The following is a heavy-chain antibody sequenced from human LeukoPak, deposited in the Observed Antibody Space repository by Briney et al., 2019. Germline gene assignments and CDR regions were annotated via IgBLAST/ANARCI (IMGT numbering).Heavy chain of an antibody. J-gene: IGHJ4*02. CDR3: AREHYYGSGSYYYFDY. CDR1: GFTVSSNY. D-gene: IGHD3-10*01. V-gene: IGHV3-53*01. Sequence: GGSLRLSCAASGFTVSSNYMSWVRQAPGKGLEWVSVIYSGGSTYYADSVKGRFTISRDNSKNTLYLQMNSLRAEDTAVYYCAREHYYGSGSYYYFDYWGQGTLVTVSS. CDR2: IYSGGST.